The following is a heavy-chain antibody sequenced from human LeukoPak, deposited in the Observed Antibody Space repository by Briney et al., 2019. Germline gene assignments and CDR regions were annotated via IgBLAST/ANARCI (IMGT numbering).Heavy chain of an antibody. CDR2: ISYDGNNK. V-gene: IGHV3-30-3*01. CDR3: AKDPGYYYGMDV. Sequence: PGGSLRLSCAASGFTFSSYAMFSNYAMHWVRQAPGKGLEWVAVISYDGNNKYYADSVKGRFTISRDNSKNTLYLQMNSLRAEDTAVYYCAKDPGYYYGMDVWGQGTTVTVSS. J-gene: IGHJ6*02. CDR1: GFTFSSYAMFSNYA.